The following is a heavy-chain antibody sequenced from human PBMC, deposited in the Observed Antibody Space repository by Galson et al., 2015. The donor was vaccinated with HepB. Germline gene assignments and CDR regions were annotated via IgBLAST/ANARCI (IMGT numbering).Heavy chain of an antibody. CDR3: ARGLRDYYGSGSYPHYYYYGMDV. V-gene: IGHV6-1*01. Sequence: CAISGDSVSSNSAAWNWIRQSPPRGLEWLGRTYYRSKWYNDYAVSVKSRITINPDTSKNQFSLQLNSVTPEDTAVYYCARGLRDYYGSGSYPHYYYYGMDVWGQGTTVTVSS. J-gene: IGHJ6*02. D-gene: IGHD3-10*01. CDR1: GDSVSSNSAA. CDR2: TYYRSKWYN.